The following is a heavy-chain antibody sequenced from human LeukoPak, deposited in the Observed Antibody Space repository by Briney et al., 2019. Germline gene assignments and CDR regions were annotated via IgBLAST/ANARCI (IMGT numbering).Heavy chain of an antibody. D-gene: IGHD1-7*01. J-gene: IGHJ6*02. CDR3: ARRPESGTASAYNFYGMDV. Sequence: PGGSLRLSCAASGFTVSSNYMSWVRQAPGKGLEWVSVIYSGGNTYYADSVTGRFTISRDNSKNTLYLQMNSLRAEDTAVYHCARRPESGTASAYNFYGMDVWGQGTTVTVSS. CDR1: GFTVSSNY. V-gene: IGHV3-53*01. CDR2: IYSGGNT.